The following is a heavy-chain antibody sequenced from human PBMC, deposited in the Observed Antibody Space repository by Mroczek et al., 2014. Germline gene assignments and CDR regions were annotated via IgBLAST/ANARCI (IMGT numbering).Heavy chain of an antibody. CDR2: INHSGST. J-gene: IGHJ4*02. CDR1: WAFSGYY. CDR3: ARQGEENSYYFDY. Sequence: QHSMGAQDXWSLRRPCPXPALSMWAFSGYYWSWIRQPPGKGLEWIGEINHSGSTNYNRPSRVESPYPVDTSKNQFSLKLSSVTAADTAVYYCARQGEENSYYFDYWGQGTLVTVSS. D-gene: IGHD2-21*01. V-gene: IGHV4-34*01.